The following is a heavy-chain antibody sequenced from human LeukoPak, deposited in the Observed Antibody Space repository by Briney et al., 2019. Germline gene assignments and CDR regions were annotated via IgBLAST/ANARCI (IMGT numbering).Heavy chain of an antibody. D-gene: IGHD1-1*01. Sequence: ASVKVSCKASGYTFTGYHMHWVRQAPGKGLEWMGGFDPEDGETIYAQKFQGRVTMTEDTSTDTAYMELSSLRSEDTAAYYCATGDSPHDSYYYYGMDVWGQGTTVTVSS. CDR1: GYTFTGYH. CDR2: FDPEDGET. CDR3: ATGDSPHDSYYYYGMDV. V-gene: IGHV1-24*01. J-gene: IGHJ6*02.